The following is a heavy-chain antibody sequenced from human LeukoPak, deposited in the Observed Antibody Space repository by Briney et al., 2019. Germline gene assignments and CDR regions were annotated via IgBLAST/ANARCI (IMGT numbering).Heavy chain of an antibody. CDR2: ISTSSSYI. Sequence: GGSLRLSCAASGFAFSSYTMNWVRQAPGKGLEWVSFISTSSSYIYYADSVKGRFTISRDNSKNSLYLQMSSLRAEDTAVYYCAKAGRGGAITMVRGVKGDYYYMDVWGKGTTVTISS. D-gene: IGHD3-10*01. J-gene: IGHJ6*03. V-gene: IGHV3-21*01. CDR3: AKAGRGGAITMVRGVKGDYYYMDV. CDR1: GFAFSSYT.